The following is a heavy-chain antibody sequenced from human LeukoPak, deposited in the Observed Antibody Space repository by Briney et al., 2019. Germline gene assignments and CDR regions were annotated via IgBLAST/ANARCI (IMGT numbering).Heavy chain of an antibody. V-gene: IGHV4-30-4*08. J-gene: IGHJ3*02. D-gene: IGHD5-18*01. CDR2: IYYSGST. CDR1: GGSISSGDYY. CDR3: ARSPSAAMVTSWGAFDI. Sequence: PSQTLSFTCTVSGGSISSGDYYWSWIRQPPGKGLEWIGYIYYSGSTYYNPSLKSRVTISVDTSKNQFSLKLSSVTAADTAVYYCARSPSAAMVTSWGAFDIWGQGTMVTVSS.